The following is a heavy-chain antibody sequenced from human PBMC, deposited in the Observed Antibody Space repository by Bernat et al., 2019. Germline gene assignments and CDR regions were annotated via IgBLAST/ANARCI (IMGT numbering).Heavy chain of an antibody. Sequence: QLQLQESGPGLVKPSETLSLTCTVSGGSISSSSYYWGWIRQPPGKGLEWIGSIYYSGSTYYNPSLKSRVTISVDTSKNQFSLKLRSVTAADTAVYYCARHRAAGEQQLDYYYYYGMDVWGQGTTVTVSS. J-gene: IGHJ6*02. D-gene: IGHD6-13*01. V-gene: IGHV4-39*01. CDR2: IYYSGST. CDR1: GGSISSSSYY. CDR3: ARHRAAGEQQLDYYYYYGMDV.